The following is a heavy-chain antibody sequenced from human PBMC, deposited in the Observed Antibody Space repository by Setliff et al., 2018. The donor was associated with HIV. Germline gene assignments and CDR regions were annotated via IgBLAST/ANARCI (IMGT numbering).Heavy chain of an antibody. Sequence: GGSLRLSCAASGFTFNSYAMHWVRQAPGKGLEWVSYISSSGNSIYYADSVKGRFTISRDNVKNSLYLQMNSLRAEDTAMYYCVKGRWASPFDNWGQGTLVTVSS. CDR2: ISSSGNSI. D-gene: IGHD3-16*01. CDR3: VKGRWASPFDN. J-gene: IGHJ4*02. CDR1: GFTFNSYA. V-gene: IGHV3-48*01.